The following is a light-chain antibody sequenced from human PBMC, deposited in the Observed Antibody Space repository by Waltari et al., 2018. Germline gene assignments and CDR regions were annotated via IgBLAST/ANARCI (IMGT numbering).Light chain of an antibody. V-gene: IGLV4-69*01. Sequence: QLVVTQSPSASASLGASVKLTGTLSSGHSSNIIARLQQQPEKGPRYLMKVNSDGSHSRGDEIPDRFSGSSSGAERHLTISSLQAEDEADYYCQTGGHGTWVFGGGTKLTVL. CDR3: QTGGHGTWV. J-gene: IGLJ3*02. CDR1: SGHSSNI. CDR2: VNSDGSH.